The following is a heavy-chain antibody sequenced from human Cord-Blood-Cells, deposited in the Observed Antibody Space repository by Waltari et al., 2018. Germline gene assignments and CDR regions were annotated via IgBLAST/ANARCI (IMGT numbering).Heavy chain of an antibody. CDR1: GYTFTGYS. CDR2: INPNSGGT. Sequence: QVQLVQSGAEVKKPGASVQVSCKASGYTFTGYSMHWVRQAPGQGLEWMGWINPNSGGTNYAQKFQGWVTMTRDTSISTAYMELSRLRSDDTAVYYCARDMGPDITGTTVNAFDIWGQGTMVTVSS. D-gene: IGHD1-20*01. CDR3: ARDMGPDITGTTVNAFDI. V-gene: IGHV1-2*04. J-gene: IGHJ3*02.